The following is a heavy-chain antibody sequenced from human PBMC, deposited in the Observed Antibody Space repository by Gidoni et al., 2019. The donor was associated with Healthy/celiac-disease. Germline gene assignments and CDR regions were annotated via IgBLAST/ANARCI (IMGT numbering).Heavy chain of an antibody. D-gene: IGHD6-13*01. CDR3: AKDSLVSSSWYVPAYFDY. J-gene: IGHJ4*02. CDR2: ISGSGGST. Sequence: EVQLLESGGGLVQPGGSLRLSCAASGFTFSSYAMSWVRQAPGKGLEWVSAISGSGGSTYYADSVKGRFTISRDNSKNTLYLQMNSLRAEDTAVYYCAKDSLVSSSWYVPAYFDYWGQGTLVTVSS. V-gene: IGHV3-23*01. CDR1: GFTFSSYA.